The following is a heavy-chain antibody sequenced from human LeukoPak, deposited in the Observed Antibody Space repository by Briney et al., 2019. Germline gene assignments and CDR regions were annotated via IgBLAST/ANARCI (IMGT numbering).Heavy chain of an antibody. CDR1: DDSISSNSYY. Sequence: PSETLSLTCTVSDDSISSNSYYWGWIRQPPGKGLEWIGSIYYSGSTYYNPSLKSRVTMSLDTPKSQFSLKVTSVTAADTAVYYCAKHYSWNNVFDPWGQGTLVTVSS. D-gene: IGHD1/OR15-1a*01. CDR3: AKHYSWNNVFDP. J-gene: IGHJ5*02. V-gene: IGHV4-39*07. CDR2: IYYSGST.